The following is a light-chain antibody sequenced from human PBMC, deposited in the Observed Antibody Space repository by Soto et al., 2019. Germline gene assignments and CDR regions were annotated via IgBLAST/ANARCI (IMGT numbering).Light chain of an antibody. CDR1: QSVGTY. V-gene: IGKV3-11*01. J-gene: IGKJ1*01. CDR3: QQRSNWSWT. CDR2: DAS. Sequence: EIVFTQSPSTLSLSPGERATLSCRASQSVGTYLAWYQQKPGQAPRLLIYDASNRATGIPARFSGNGSGTDFTLTISGLEPEDFAVYYCQQRSNWSWTFGQGTKVDIK.